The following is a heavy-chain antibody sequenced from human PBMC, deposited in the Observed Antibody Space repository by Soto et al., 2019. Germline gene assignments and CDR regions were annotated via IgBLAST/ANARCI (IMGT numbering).Heavy chain of an antibody. V-gene: IGHV3-23*01. CDR2: IVGSGGDT. Sequence: EVQLLESGGGLVQPGGSLRLSCSTSGFTFTSYAMSWVRQAPWKGLEWVSAIVGSGGDTLYADSVKGPFTISRDKSKNTLYLQMHRLRVEDTATLYCAKEMAAVDKGWFDPWGQGTLVTVSS. J-gene: IGHJ5*01. CDR3: AKEMAAVDKGWFDP. CDR1: GFTFTSYA. D-gene: IGHD3-22*01.